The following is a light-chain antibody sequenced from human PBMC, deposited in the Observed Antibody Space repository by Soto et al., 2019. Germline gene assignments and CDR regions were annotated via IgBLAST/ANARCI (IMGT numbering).Light chain of an antibody. Sequence: EIVLAQSPGTLSLSPGERATLSCMAGQVITNNYLAWYQQKPGRAHRLLIYGASSRATGIPDRFSGSGSGTDFTLTISRLEPEDFAMYYCQQYGYLVTFGGGTKVDIK. CDR2: GAS. J-gene: IGKJ4*01. CDR3: QQYGYLVT. V-gene: IGKV3-20*01. CDR1: QVITNNY.